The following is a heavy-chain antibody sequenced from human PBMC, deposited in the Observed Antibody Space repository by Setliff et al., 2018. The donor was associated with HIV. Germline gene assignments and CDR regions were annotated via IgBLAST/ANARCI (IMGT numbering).Heavy chain of an antibody. CDR3: ARHAVFVRYFDH. V-gene: IGHV4-59*08. Sequence: SETLSLTCTVSGGSFSTYYWSWIRQPPGKRLEWIGSINHSGSPYYNPSLKSRVTISLDKSTNQISLNLSSDTAADTAVYYCARHAVFVRYFDHWGQGMLVTVSS. CDR1: GGSFSTYY. J-gene: IGHJ4*02. D-gene: IGHD3-3*01. CDR2: INHSGSP.